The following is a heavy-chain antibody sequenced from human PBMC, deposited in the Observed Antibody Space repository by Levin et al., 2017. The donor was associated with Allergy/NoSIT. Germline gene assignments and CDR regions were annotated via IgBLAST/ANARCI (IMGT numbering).Heavy chain of an antibody. J-gene: IGHJ4*02. CDR1: GGSITGYF. CDR3: VRLGGYSGYDYADS. D-gene: IGHD5-12*01. CDR2: SYSGGST. Sequence: SETLSLTCAVSGGSITGYFWSWIRQSPGRGLEWIGLSYSGGSTNYNPSLRSRATIKVDTSQSQFSLKMTSVTAADTAVYYCVRLGGYSGYDYADSWGQGTLVIVSS. V-gene: IGHV4-59*08.